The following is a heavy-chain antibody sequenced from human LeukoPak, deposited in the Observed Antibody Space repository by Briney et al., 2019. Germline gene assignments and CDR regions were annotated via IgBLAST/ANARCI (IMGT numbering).Heavy chain of an antibody. Sequence: SETLSLTCTVSSGSISTYYWSWLRQPPGKGMEWIGFIYYTGSTNYNPSLKSRVTISLDTCKNQFSLRLTSVTAADTAVYYCARGTDGRRYFDLWGRGTLLTVSS. J-gene: IGHJ2*01. CDR2: IYYTGST. CDR1: SGSISTYY. V-gene: IGHV4-59*01. CDR3: ARGTDGRRYFDL. D-gene: IGHD5-24*01.